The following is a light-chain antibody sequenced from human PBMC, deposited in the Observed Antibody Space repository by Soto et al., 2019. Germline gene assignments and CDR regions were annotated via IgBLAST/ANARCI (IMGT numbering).Light chain of an antibody. CDR1: QSVDNY. CDR2: DVS. J-gene: IGKJ3*01. Sequence: EIVLTQSPANLSLSPGERATLSCRASQSVDNYLAWYQQKPGQAPRLLIYDVSNRATGTPARFSGSGSGTDFTLSISSLEPEDFAVYYCQQRSNRPRFTFGPGTKVDIK. CDR3: QQRSNRPRFT. V-gene: IGKV3-11*01.